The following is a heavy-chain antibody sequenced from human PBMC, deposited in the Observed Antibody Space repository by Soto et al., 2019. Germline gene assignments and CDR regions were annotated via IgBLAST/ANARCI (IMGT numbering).Heavy chain of an antibody. Sequence: QVHLVQSGAEVKKPGASVKVSCKGSGYGFTTYGITWVRQAPGRGLEWMAWISAHNGNTNYAQKLQGRVTVTRDTSTSTAYIELRSLRSDDTAVYYCARGRYGDYWGQGALVTVSS. CDR2: ISAHNGNT. D-gene: IGHD1-1*01. CDR1: GYGFTTYG. CDR3: ARGRYGDY. V-gene: IGHV1-18*01. J-gene: IGHJ4*02.